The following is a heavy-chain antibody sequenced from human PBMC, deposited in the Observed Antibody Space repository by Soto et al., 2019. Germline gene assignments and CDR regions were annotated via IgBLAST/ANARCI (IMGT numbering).Heavy chain of an antibody. V-gene: IGHV4-30-4*01. Sequence: QVQLQESGPGLVKPSQTLSLTCSVSGASVRSGDYYWSCIRQAPGKGLEWIGYIYNSGGSYYNPSLKRRLTISIDTSKNQFSLKLNSVTAADTAIYYCVGTGTTDDYWGRGTLVTVSS. CDR3: VGTGTTDDY. CDR1: GASVRSGDYY. J-gene: IGHJ4*02. D-gene: IGHD4-17*01. CDR2: IYNSGGS.